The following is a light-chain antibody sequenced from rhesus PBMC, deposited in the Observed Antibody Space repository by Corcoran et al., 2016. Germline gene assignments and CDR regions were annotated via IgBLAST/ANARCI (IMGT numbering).Light chain of an antibody. V-gene: IGKV1-22*01. CDR3: LQYSSSPWT. Sequence: DIQMTQSPSSLSASVGDTVTITCRASQSISSWVDWYQQKPGKGPKLLIYKASSWQSGVPSRFSGSGTGTAFTLAFSSLQPDDFATYFCLQYSSSPWTFGRGTKVEIK. CDR1: QSISSW. CDR2: KAS. J-gene: IGKJ1*01.